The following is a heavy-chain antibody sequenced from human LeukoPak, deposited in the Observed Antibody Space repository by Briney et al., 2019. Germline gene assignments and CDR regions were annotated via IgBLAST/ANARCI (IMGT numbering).Heavy chain of an antibody. D-gene: IGHD2-2*01. Sequence: PSETLSLTCAVSGYPISSAYYWGWIRQPPGKGLEWIGTISHSGTTYFNPSLKSRVTIFLDTSKNQFSLKLTSVTAADTAVYYCARLGSTSGRGFDPWGQGTLVTVSS. CDR1: GYPISSAYY. J-gene: IGHJ5*02. V-gene: IGHV4-38-2*01. CDR2: ISHSGTT. CDR3: ARLGSTSGRGFDP.